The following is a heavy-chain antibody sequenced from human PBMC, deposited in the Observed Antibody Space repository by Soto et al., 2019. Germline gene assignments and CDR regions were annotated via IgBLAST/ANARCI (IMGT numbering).Heavy chain of an antibody. V-gene: IGHV2-70*11. CDR2: IDWDDDK. D-gene: IGHD3-10*01. Sequence: TLSLTCTVSGGSISGYYWSWIRQPPGKALEWLARIDWDDDKYYSTSLKTRLTISKDTSKNQVVLTMTNMDPVDTATYYCARSPTMVRGFPGGWFDPWGQGTLVTVSS. CDR3: ARSPTMVRGFPGGWFDP. J-gene: IGHJ5*02. CDR1: GGSISGYY.